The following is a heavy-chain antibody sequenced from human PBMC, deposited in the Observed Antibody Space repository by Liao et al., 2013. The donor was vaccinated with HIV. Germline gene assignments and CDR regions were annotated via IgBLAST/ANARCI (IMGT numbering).Heavy chain of an antibody. CDR2: INHSGTT. D-gene: IGHD1-1*01. V-gene: IGHV4-34*01. CDR1: GESFSGYS. CDR3: AKARDSVQLTPLDI. Sequence: QVQLQQWGAGLLKPSETLSLTCGVYGESFSGYSWSWVRQPPGKGLEWIGEINHSGTTTNNPSLKSRVTMSLDTSKNHFSLKLRSVTAADTAIYYCAKARDSVQLTPLDIWGPGSMITVSS. J-gene: IGHJ3*02.